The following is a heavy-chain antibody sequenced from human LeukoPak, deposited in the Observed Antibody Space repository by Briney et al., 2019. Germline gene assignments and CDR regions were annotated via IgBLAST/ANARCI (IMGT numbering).Heavy chain of an antibody. CDR1: GFIFDDYA. V-gene: IGHV3-9*01. D-gene: IGHD6-6*01. J-gene: IGHJ4*02. Sequence: GGSLRLSCAASGFIFDDYAMHWVRQAPGKGLEWVSGISWNSGSIGYADSVKGRFTISRDNAKNSLYLQMNSLRAEDTALYYCAKDRDYSSSGASVDYWGQGTLVTVS. CDR3: AKDRDYSSSGASVDY. CDR2: ISWNSGSI.